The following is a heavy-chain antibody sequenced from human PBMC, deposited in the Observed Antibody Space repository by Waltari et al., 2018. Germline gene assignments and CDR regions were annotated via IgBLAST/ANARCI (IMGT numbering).Heavy chain of an antibody. CDR2: IKEEGSEK. Sequence: EEQLVESGGGLVQPGGSLRLSCTASGFTFNMYWMSWVRQAPGKGLEWVANIKEEGSEKYYVDSVKGRFTIFRDNAKNSVYLQMNSLRAEDTAVYYCAGRIFDIWGQGTMVTVSS. CDR3: AGRIFDI. D-gene: IGHD1-26*01. CDR1: GFTFNMYW. V-gene: IGHV3-7*01. J-gene: IGHJ3*02.